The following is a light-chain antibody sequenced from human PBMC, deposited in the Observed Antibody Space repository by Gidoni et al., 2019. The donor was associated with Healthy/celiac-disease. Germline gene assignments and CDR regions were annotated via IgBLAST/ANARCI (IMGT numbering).Light chain of an antibody. CDR3: QVWDSSSDQGV. Sequence: SSVLTTPPSASVDPGKTARITCGGNNIGSKSVHWYQQKPGQAPVLVVYDDSDRPSWIPVRFSGSNSGNTATLTISRVEAGDEADYYCQVWDSSSDQGVFGGGTKLTVL. V-gene: IGLV3-21*03. J-gene: IGLJ3*02. CDR2: DDS. CDR1: NIGSKS.